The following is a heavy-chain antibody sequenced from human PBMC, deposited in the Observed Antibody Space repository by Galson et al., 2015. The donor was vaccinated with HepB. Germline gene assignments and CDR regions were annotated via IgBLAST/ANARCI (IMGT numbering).Heavy chain of an antibody. CDR2: IYAGGSP. D-gene: IGHD5-12*01. V-gene: IGHV3-53*01. J-gene: IGHJ3*02. CDR1: GFNVNINF. Sequence: SLRLSCAASGFNVNINFISWVRQAPGKGLEWISVIYAGGSPDYSDSVKGRFTISRDDSINTVFLEMNSLRADDTAVYYCARMGGGYMASINIWGQGTLVTVSS. CDR3: ARMGGGYMASINI.